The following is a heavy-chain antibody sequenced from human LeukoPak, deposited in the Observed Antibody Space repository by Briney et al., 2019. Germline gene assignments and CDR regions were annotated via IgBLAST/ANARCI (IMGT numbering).Heavy chain of an antibody. CDR3: ARHPSIVGATLFDY. CDR1: GGSISSYY. J-gene: IGHJ4*02. V-gene: IGHV4-59*08. CDR2: IYYSGST. D-gene: IGHD1-26*01. Sequence: SETLSLTCTVSGGSISSYYWSWIRQPPGKGLEWIGYIYYSGSTNYNPSLKSRVTISVDTSKNQFSLKLSSVTAADTAVYYCARHPSIVGATLFDYWGQGTLVTVSS.